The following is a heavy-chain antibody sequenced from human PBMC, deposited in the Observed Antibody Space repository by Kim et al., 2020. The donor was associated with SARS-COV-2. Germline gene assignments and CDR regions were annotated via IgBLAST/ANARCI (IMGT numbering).Heavy chain of an antibody. CDR2: MSFDGSNK. D-gene: IGHD1-26*01. CDR1: GFTFSAYG. Sequence: GGSLRLSCAASGFTFSAYGMHWVRQAPGRGLEWVAVMSFDGSNKFYADSLKGRFTISRDNSKNTLYLQMNSLRVEDTAVYYCAKDGGRYSGNLVSWGQGTLVTV. V-gene: IGHV3-30*18. J-gene: IGHJ4*02. CDR3: AKDGGRYSGNLVS.